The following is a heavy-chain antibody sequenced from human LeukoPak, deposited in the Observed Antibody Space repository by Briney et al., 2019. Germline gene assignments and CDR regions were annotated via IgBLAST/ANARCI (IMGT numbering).Heavy chain of an antibody. D-gene: IGHD1-14*01. CDR2: INPSSGST. CDR1: GYTFIHYY. V-gene: IGHV1-46*01. Sequence: GASVKVSCKASGYTFIHYYMHWVRQAPGQGLEWMGRINPSSGSTAYAQKFQDRLTLTRDMSAGTLYMELSSLGSEDTAVYYCARRGDRGNHADYWGQGTLVTVSS. CDR3: ARRGDRGNHADY. J-gene: IGHJ4*02.